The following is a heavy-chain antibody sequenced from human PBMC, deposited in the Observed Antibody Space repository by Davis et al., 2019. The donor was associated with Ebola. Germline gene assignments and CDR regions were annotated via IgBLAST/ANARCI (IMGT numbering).Heavy chain of an antibody. D-gene: IGHD6-19*01. Sequence: GGSLRLSCADSVITFSSYAMTWVRQAPGKGLEWVSSISGSSASTYYADSVKGRFTISRDNSKNTVYLQMNSLRAEDTAVYYCASFGSGWTDAFDIWGQGTMVTVSS. CDR1: VITFSSYA. CDR3: ASFGSGWTDAFDI. J-gene: IGHJ3*02. CDR2: ISGSSAST. V-gene: IGHV3-23*01.